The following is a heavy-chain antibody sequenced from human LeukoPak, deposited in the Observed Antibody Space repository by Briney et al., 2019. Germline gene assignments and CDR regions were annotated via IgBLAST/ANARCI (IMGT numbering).Heavy chain of an antibody. CDR2: IYPGDSDT. CDR1: YW. D-gene: IGHD6-13*01. J-gene: IGHJ3*02. Sequence: YWSWIRQPPGKGLEWIGYIYPGDSDTRYSPSFQGQVTISADKSISTAYLQWSSLKASDTAMYYCARGKQQFTVDAFNIWGQGTMVTVSS. CDR3: ARGKQQFTVDAFNI. V-gene: IGHV5-51*01.